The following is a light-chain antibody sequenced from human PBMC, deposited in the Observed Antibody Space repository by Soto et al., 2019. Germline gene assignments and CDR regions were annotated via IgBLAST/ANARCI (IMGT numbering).Light chain of an antibody. V-gene: IGLV4-69*01. J-gene: IGLJ2*01. CDR1: SGHSSYA. CDR3: QTWGTGIQV. CDR2: LNSDGSH. Sequence: QPVLTQSPSASASLGASVKLTCTLSSGHSSYAIAWHKQQPEKGPRYLMKLNSDGSHSKGDGIPDRFSGSSSAAERYLTISSLQSEDEADDYCQTWGTGIQVFGGGTQLTVL.